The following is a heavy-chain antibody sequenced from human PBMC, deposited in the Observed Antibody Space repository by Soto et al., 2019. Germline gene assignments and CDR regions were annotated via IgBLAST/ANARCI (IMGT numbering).Heavy chain of an antibody. CDR1: GGTFSSYA. J-gene: IGHJ6*04. CDR2: IIPIFGTA. CDR3: HAPFTIFVGHSYYYYGMAV. D-gene: IGHD3-3*01. V-gene: IGHV1-69*13. Sequence: SVKVSCKASGGTFSSYAISWVRQAPGQGLEWMGGIIPIFGTANYAQKFQGRVTITADESTSTAYMELSSLRSEDTAVYYCHAPFTIFVGHSYYYYGMAVWGKGTTVTVSS.